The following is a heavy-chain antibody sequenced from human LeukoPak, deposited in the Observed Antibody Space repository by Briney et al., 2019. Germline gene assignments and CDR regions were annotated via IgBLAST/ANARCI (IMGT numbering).Heavy chain of an antibody. J-gene: IGHJ4*02. Sequence: GGSLRLSCAASGFTVSSNYMSWVRQAPGKGLELVSVIYSGGSTYYADSVKGRFTISRDNSKNTLYLQMNSLRAEDTAVYYCARDRFLEWLLFDYWGQGTLVTVSS. CDR3: ARDRFLEWLLFDY. D-gene: IGHD3-3*01. CDR1: GFTVSSNY. CDR2: IYSGGST. V-gene: IGHV3-66*01.